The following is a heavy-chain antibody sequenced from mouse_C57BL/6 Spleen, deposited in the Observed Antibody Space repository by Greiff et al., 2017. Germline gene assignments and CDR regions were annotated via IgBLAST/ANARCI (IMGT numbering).Heavy chain of an antibody. V-gene: IGHV5-4*01. CDR3: ARDKAYSNYGFAY. CDR1: GFTFSSYA. CDR2: ISDGGSYT. Sequence: EVKLVESGGGLVKPGGSLKLSCAASGFTFSSYAMSWVRQTPEKRLEWVATISDGGSYTYYPDNVKGRFTISRDNAKNNLYLQMSHLKSEDTAMYYCARDKAYSNYGFAYWGQGTLVTVSA. D-gene: IGHD2-5*01. J-gene: IGHJ3*01.